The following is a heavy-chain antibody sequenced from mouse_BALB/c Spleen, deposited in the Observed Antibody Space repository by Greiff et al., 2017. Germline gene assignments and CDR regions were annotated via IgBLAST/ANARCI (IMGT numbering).Heavy chain of an antibody. J-gene: IGHJ2*01. Sequence: EVKLVESGPSLVKPSQTLSLTCSVTGDSITSGYWNWIRKFPGNKLEYMGYISYSGSTYYNPSLKSRISITRDTSKNQYYLQLNSVTTEDTATYYCARSNYYGYRDYFDYWGQGTTLTVSS. CDR3: ARSNYYGYRDYFDY. D-gene: IGHD1-2*01. CDR2: ISYSGST. V-gene: IGHV3-8*02. CDR1: GDSITSGY.